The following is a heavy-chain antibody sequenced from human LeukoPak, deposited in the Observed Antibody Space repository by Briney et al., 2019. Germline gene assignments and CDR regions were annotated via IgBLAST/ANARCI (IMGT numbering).Heavy chain of an antibody. V-gene: IGHV3-30*02. CDR2: IRYDGSNK. CDR1: GFTFSSYG. D-gene: IGHD6-13*01. CDR3: ARAGPGSSWHQFDY. Sequence: PGGSLRLSCAASGFTFSSYGMHWVRQAPGKGLEWVAFIRYDGSNKYYADSVKGRFTISRDNSKNTLYLQMNSLRAEDTAVYYCARAGPGSSWHQFDYWGQGTLVTVSS. J-gene: IGHJ4*02.